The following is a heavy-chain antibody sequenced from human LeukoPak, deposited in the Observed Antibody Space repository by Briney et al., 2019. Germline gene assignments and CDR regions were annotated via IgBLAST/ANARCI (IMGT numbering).Heavy chain of an antibody. Sequence: GGSLRLSCAASGFTVSSNYMSWVRQAPGKGLEWVSVIYSGGSTYYADSVKGRFTISRDNSKNTLYLQMNSLRAEDTAVYYCARDKKPVLGSRGSYGMDVWGQGTTVTVSS. V-gene: IGHV3-66*01. CDR2: IYSGGST. D-gene: IGHD1-14*01. CDR1: GFTVSSNY. J-gene: IGHJ6*02. CDR3: ARDKKPVLGSRGSYGMDV.